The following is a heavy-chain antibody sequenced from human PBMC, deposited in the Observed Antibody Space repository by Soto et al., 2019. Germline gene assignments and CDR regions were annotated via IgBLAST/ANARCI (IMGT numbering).Heavy chain of an antibody. CDR2: ISAYNGNT. CDR1: GYTFTSYG. Sequence: ASVKVSCKASGYTFTSYGISWVRQAPGQGLEWMGWISAYNGNTNYAQKLQGRVTMTTDTSTSTAYMELRSLRSDDTAVYYCARGLDYGDYINYFDYWGQGTLVTVSS. CDR3: ARGLDYGDYINYFDY. D-gene: IGHD4-17*01. J-gene: IGHJ4*02. V-gene: IGHV1-18*01.